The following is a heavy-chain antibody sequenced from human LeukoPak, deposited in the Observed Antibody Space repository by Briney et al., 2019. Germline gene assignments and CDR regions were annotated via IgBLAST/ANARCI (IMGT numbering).Heavy chain of an antibody. CDR2: ISAYSCYT. J-gene: IGHJ4*02. CDR3: ERDTGPSPPDY. D-gene: IGHD2-8*02. V-gene: IGHV1-18*01. CDR1: GYTLSTYG. Sequence: PSVRLSCKASGYTLSTYGILLVRQAPGQGREWIGWISAYSCYTNYVQKVQGRDTITNDTSTNTDYVELRSMSADDTAVYYCERDTGPSPPDYWGRGTLVTVSS.